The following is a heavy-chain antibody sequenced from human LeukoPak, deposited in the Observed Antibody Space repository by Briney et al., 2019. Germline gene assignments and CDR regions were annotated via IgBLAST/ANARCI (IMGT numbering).Heavy chain of an antibody. D-gene: IGHD5-18*01. CDR3: ARDVGYSYGSN. CDR1: GFPFSTYW. Sequence: GGSLRLSCAASGFPFSTYWMHWVRQAPGKGLVWVSRISYDGHNTNYADSVKGRFTISRDNAKNSLYLQMNSLRAEDTAVYYCARDVGYSYGSNWGQGTLVTVSS. J-gene: IGHJ4*02. V-gene: IGHV3-74*01. CDR2: ISYDGHNT.